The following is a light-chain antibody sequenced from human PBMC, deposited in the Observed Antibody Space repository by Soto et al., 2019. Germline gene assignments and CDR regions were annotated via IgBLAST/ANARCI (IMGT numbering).Light chain of an antibody. CDR3: SSYAASNNFYFV. CDR1: SSDVGGYNY. J-gene: IGLJ3*02. Sequence: QAVVTQPPSASGSPGQSVTISCTGTSSDVGGYNYVSWYQQYPGRAPKLMIYEVTKRPSVVPDRFSGSKSGNTASLTVSGLQAEDEADYYCSSYAASNNFYFVFGGGTKLTVL. CDR2: EVT. V-gene: IGLV2-8*01.